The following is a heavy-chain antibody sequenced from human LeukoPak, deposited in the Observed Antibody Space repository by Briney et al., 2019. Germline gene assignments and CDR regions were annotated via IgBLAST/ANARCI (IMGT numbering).Heavy chain of an antibody. J-gene: IGHJ3*02. CDR1: GGSFSGYY. Sequence: PSETLSLTCAVYGGSFSGYYWSWIRQPPGKGLEWIGEINHSGSTNYNPSLKSRVTISVDTSKNQFSLKLSSVTAADTAVYYCARAFSIAVWPDAFDIWGQGTMVTVSS. D-gene: IGHD6-19*01. CDR2: INHSGST. V-gene: IGHV4-34*01. CDR3: ARAFSIAVWPDAFDI.